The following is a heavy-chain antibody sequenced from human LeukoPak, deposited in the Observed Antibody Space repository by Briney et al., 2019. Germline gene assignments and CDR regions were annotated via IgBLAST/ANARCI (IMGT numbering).Heavy chain of an antibody. CDR1: GSTFSSYN. Sequence: PGGSLRLSCAASGSTFSSYNMNWVRQAPGRGLEGVSSISRTGSYIYYADSVKGRFTISRDNAQNSLYLQMNSLRVEDTAVYCCARVLETDCRGGSCYSGLDYWGQGTLVTVSS. V-gene: IGHV3-21*01. J-gene: IGHJ4*02. CDR3: ARVLETDCRGGSCYSGLDY. CDR2: ISRTGSYI. D-gene: IGHD2-15*01.